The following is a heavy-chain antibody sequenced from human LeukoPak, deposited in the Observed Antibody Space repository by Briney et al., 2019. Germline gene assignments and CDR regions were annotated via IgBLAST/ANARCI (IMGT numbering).Heavy chain of an antibody. CDR2: ISAYNGNT. CDR3: ARDSRLLLGDY. J-gene: IGHJ4*02. Sequence: GASVTVSCTASGYTFTIYGISWVRQAPGQGLEWMGWISAYNGNTNYAQKLQGRVTMTTDTSTSTAYMELRSLRSDDTAVYYCARDSRLLLGDYWGQGTLVTVSS. V-gene: IGHV1-18*01. CDR1: GYTFTIYG. D-gene: IGHD3-22*01.